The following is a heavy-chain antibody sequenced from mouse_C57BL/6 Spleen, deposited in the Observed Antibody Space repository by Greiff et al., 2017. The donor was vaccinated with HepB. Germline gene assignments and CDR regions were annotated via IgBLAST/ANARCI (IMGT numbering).Heavy chain of an antibody. CDR2: IDPSDSYT. Sequence: VQLQQPGAELVRPGTSVKLSCKASGYTFTSYWMHWVKQRPGQGLEWIGVIDPSDSYTNYNQKFKGKATLTVDRSSSTAYMQLSSLTSEDSAVYYCARDSSYWYFDVWGTGTTVTVSS. D-gene: IGHD1-1*01. CDR1: GYTFTSYW. CDR3: ARDSSYWYFDV. J-gene: IGHJ1*03. V-gene: IGHV1-59*01.